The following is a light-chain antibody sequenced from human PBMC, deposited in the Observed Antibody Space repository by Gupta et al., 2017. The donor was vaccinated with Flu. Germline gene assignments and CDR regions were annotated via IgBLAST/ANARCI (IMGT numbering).Light chain of an antibody. CDR3: AAWDDTRNAQV. J-gene: IGLJ2*01. CDR1: NSNIGSGT. CDR2: INN. V-gene: IGLV1-44*01. Sequence: QSVLTQPPSVSGPPGQRVTISCSGSNSNIGSGTVTWYLHLPGTAPKLLIYINNQRPSGAPDRFSGSASGTSASLAISGLQSEDEGHYSCAAWDDTRNAQVFGGGTKRTVL.